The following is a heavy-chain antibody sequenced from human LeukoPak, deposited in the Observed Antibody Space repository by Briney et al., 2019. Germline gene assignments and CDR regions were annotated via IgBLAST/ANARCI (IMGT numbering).Heavy chain of an antibody. CDR2: MWYDGSKE. CDR1: GFTFSSYG. Sequence: GGSLRLSCAASGFTFSSYGMHWVRQAPGKGLEWVALMWYDGSKEYYAQSVRGRFTISRDNSKNTLYLQMNSLRAEDTAVYYCARAPRGMDVWGKGTTVTVSS. J-gene: IGHJ6*04. V-gene: IGHV3-30*02. CDR3: ARAPRGMDV.